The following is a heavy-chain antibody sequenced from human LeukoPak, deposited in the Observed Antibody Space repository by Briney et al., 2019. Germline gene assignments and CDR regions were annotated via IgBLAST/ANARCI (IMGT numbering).Heavy chain of an antibody. J-gene: IGHJ3*02. V-gene: IGHV3-21*01. CDR1: GFTFSSYS. CDR2: ISSSSYI. Sequence: PGGSLRLSCAASGFTFSSYSMNWVRQAPGKGLEWASSISSSSYIYYADSVKGRFTISRDNAKNSLYLQMNSLRAEDTAVYYCARQWLVDDAFDIWGQGTMVTVSS. D-gene: IGHD6-19*01. CDR3: ARQWLVDDAFDI.